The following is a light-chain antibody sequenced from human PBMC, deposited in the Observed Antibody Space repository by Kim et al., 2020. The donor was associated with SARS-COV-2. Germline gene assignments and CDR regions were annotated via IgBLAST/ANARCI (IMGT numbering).Light chain of an antibody. V-gene: IGKV3-15*01. CDR3: QQYDKWPPIT. J-gene: IGKJ4*01. CDR1: QRIGTN. CDR2: GAF. Sequence: EIVMTQSPATLSVSPGERATLSCRASQRIGTNLAWYQQKPGQAPRLLIYGAFIRATGIPARFSGSGSGTEFTLTISSLQSEDFATYYCQQYDKWPPITFGGGTNVDIK.